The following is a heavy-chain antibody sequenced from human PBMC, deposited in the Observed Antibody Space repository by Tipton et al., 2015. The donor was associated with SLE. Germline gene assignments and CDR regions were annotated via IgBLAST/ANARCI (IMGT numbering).Heavy chain of an antibody. CDR2: ISGSGGST. CDR1: GFTFSSYA. Sequence: SLRLSCAASGFTFSSYAMSWVRQAPGKGLKWVSAISGSGGSTYYADSVKGRFTISRDNSKNTLYLQMNSLRAEDTAVYYCAKEGYYGSGTREAFDIWGQGTMVTVSS. J-gene: IGHJ3*02. D-gene: IGHD3-10*01. V-gene: IGHV3-23*01. CDR3: AKEGYYGSGTREAFDI.